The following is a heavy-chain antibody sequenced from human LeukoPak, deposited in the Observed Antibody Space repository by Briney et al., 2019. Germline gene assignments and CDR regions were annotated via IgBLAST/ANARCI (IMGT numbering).Heavy chain of an antibody. V-gene: IGHV3-21*01. J-gene: IGHJ4*02. CDR2: ISRSCDYI. CDR1: RFTLSSYS. CDR3: ARVFWSGYQHDY. D-gene: IGHD3-3*01. Sequence: PGGVLRHSRAASRFTLSSYSMNWVRQAPGKGLEWVSSISRSCDYIYYADSLKGRFTIYRDNAKSSLYLQMNSLRAEDTAVYYCARVFWSGYQHDYWGQGTLVTVSS.